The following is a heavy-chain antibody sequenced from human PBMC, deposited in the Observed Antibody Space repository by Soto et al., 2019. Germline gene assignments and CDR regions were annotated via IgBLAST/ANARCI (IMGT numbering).Heavy chain of an antibody. CDR2: IYYSGST. CDR3: ARRGDWFDP. CDR1: GGSISSYY. D-gene: IGHD3-10*01. Sequence: TLSLTCTVSGGSISSYYWSWIRQPPGKGLEWIGYIYYSGSTNYNPSLKSRITISVDTSKNQFSLKLSSVTAADTAVYYCARRGDWFDPWGQGTLVTVSS. J-gene: IGHJ5*02. V-gene: IGHV4-59*08.